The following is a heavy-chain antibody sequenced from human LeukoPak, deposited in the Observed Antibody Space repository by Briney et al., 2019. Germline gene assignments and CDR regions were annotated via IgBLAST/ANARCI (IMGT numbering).Heavy chain of an antibody. D-gene: IGHD4-17*01. J-gene: IGHJ4*02. CDR2: IYYSGST. CDR3: ARALVYGDYQNTFDY. CDR1: GGSFSGYL. V-gene: IGHV4-34*01. Sequence: SETLSLTCAVSGGSFSGYLWSWLRQPPGKGLEWIGSIYYSGSTYYNPSLKSRVTISVDTSKNQFSLKLSSVTAADTAVYYCARALVYGDYQNTFDYWGQGTLVTVSS.